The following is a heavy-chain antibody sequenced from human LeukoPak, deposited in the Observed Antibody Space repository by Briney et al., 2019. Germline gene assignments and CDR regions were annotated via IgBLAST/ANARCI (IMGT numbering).Heavy chain of an antibody. V-gene: IGHV3-7*01. D-gene: IGHD3-9*01. CDR3: ARYPYILTHFDY. CDR1: GFTFGSYW. CDR2: IKQDGSEK. J-gene: IGHJ4*02. Sequence: GGSLRLSCAASGFTFGSYWMSWVRQAPGKGLEWVANIKQDGSEKYYVGSVKGRFTISRDNAKNSLYLQMNSLRAEDTAVYYCARYPYILTHFDYWGQGTLVTVSS.